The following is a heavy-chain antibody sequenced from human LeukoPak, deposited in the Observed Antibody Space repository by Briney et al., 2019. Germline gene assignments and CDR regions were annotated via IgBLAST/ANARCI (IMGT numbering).Heavy chain of an antibody. CDR3: ARDPSPFTIFGVVIPTPDY. V-gene: IGHV4-39*07. CDR1: GASISSSTDY. CDR2: IYYSGST. D-gene: IGHD3-3*01. J-gene: IGHJ4*02. Sequence: SETLSLTCTVSGASISSSTDYWGWIRQPPGKGLEWIANIYYSGSTYYNPSLKSRVTISVDTSKNQFSLKLSSVTAADTAVYYCARDPSPFTIFGVVIPTPDYWGQGTLVTVSS.